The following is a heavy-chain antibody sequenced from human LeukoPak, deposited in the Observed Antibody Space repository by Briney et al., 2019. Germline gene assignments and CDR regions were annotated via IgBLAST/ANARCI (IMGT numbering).Heavy chain of an antibody. CDR2: VKQDGSEK. V-gene: IGHV3-7*01. J-gene: IGHJ4*02. CDR1: GFTFSSNW. Sequence: GGSLRLSCAASGFTFSSNWMSWVRQAPGKGLEWVANVKQDGSEKYYVDSVKGRFTISRDNAKNSLYLQMNSLRAEDTAVYYCARASYDILTGSYFDYWGQGTLVTVSS. CDR3: ARASYDILTGSYFDY. D-gene: IGHD3-9*01.